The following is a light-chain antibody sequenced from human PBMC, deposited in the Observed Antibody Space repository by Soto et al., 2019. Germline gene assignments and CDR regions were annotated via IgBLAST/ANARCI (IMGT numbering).Light chain of an antibody. CDR3: QQANSYPPT. Sequence: DLQMTQSPSSVSASLGDRVPITCRTSQDIRKWLAWYQQKPGRAPKLLIDAASSLQSGVPSRFGGSGAGTDFTLYISSPQPEGSASYYCQQANSYPPTFGPGTKVDIK. CDR1: QDIRKW. CDR2: AAS. V-gene: IGKV1D-12*01. J-gene: IGKJ3*01.